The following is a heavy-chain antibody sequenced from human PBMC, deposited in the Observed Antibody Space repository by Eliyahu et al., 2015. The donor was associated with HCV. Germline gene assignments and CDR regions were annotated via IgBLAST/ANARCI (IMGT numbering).Heavy chain of an antibody. CDR2: IRHDGSNK. V-gene: IGHV3-33*01. CDR1: GFTFSSHG. CDR3: ARDSPSNYNDY. J-gene: IGHJ4*02. D-gene: IGHD4-11*01. Sequence: QVQLVESGGGVVQPGRSLRLXCAASGFTFSSHGMHWVRQAPGKGLEGVAVIRHDGSNKYYADSVKGRFTISRDNSKNTLYLQMNSLRAEDTAVYYCARDSPSNYNDYWGQGTLVTVSS.